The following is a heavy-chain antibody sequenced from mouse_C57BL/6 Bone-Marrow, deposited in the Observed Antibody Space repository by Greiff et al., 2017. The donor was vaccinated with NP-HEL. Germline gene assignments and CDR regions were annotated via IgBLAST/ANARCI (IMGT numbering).Heavy chain of an antibody. Sequence: EVQLQQSGAELVRPGASVKLSCTASGFTFKDDYMHWVKQRPEQGLEWIGWIDPENGDTEYASKFQGKATITADTSTNTAYLQLSSLTAEDTAVYYCTTNWAFAYWGQGTLVTVSA. CDR3: TTNWAFAY. CDR2: IDPENGDT. D-gene: IGHD4-1*01. CDR1: GFTFKDDY. V-gene: IGHV14-4*01. J-gene: IGHJ3*01.